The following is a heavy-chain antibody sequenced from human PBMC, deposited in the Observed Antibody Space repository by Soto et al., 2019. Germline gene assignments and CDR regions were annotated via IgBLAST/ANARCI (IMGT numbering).Heavy chain of an antibody. J-gene: IGHJ4*02. D-gene: IGHD6-6*01. Sequence: ESGGGLVKPGGSLRLSCAASGFTFSSYSMNWVRQAPGKGLEWVSSISSSSSYIYYADSVKGRFTISRDNAKNSLYLQMNSLRAEDTAVYYCARDGHSSSSGAIDYWGQGTLVTVSS. V-gene: IGHV3-21*01. CDR3: ARDGHSSSSGAIDY. CDR1: GFTFSSYS. CDR2: ISSSSSYI.